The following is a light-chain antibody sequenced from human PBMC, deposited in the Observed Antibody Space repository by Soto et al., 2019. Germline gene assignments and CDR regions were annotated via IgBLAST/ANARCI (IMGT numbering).Light chain of an antibody. CDR1: QSVSSTY. CDR2: GAS. V-gene: IGKV3-20*01. Sequence: IVLTQSPCTLSLSPGERATLSCRASQSVSSTYLAWCQQKPGQAPRLLIYGASTRATGIPDRFSGTGSGTDFTLTISRLEPEDFAVYYCQHFGDSPITFGQGTRLEIK. J-gene: IGKJ5*01. CDR3: QHFGDSPIT.